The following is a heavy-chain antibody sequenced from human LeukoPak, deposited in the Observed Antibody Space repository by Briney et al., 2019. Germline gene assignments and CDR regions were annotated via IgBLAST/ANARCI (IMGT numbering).Heavy chain of an antibody. CDR3: ARDNDGWAMVIGFDY. CDR1: GYTFTSYD. D-gene: IGHD5-18*01. Sequence: GASVKVSCKASGYTFTSYDINWVRQATGQGLEWMGWMNPNSGNTGYAQKFQGRVTITRNTSISTAYMELSSLRSEDTAVYYCARDNDGWAMVIGFDYWGQGTLVTVSS. CDR2: MNPNSGNT. J-gene: IGHJ4*02. V-gene: IGHV1-8*03.